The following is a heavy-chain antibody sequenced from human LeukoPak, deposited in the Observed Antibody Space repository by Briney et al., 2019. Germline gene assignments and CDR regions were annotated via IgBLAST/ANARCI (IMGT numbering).Heavy chain of an antibody. CDR2: ISGSGGST. V-gene: IGHV3-23*01. CDR3: AKDPPSGSYMAYYYYYYMDV. CDR1: GFTFSSYA. J-gene: IGHJ6*03. D-gene: IGHD1-26*01. Sequence: PGGSLRLSCAASGFTFSSYAMSWVRQAPGKGLEWGSAISGSGGSTYYADSVKGRFTISRDNSKNTLYLQMNSLRAEDTAVYYCAKDPPSGSYMAYYYYYYMDVWGKGTTVTVSS.